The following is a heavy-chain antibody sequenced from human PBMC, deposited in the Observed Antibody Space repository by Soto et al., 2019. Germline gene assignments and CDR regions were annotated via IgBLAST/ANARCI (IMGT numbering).Heavy chain of an antibody. V-gene: IGHV3-53*01. J-gene: IGHJ4*02. Sequence: GGSLRLSCAASGFTVISNYMSWVRQAPGKGLEWVSVIYSGGSTYYADSVKGRFTISSDNSKNTLYLQMNSLRAEDTAVYYCARRSSGYPYYFDYWGQGTLVTVSS. CDR3: ARRSSGYPYYFDY. CDR2: IYSGGST. CDR1: GFTVISNY. D-gene: IGHD3-22*01.